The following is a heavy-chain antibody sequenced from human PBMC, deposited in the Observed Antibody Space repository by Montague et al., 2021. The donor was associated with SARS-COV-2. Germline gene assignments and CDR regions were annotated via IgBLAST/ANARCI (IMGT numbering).Heavy chain of an antibody. CDR1: GGSFSGYY. Sequence: QTLSLTCAVYGGSFSGYYWSWIRQPPGKGLEWIGEINHSGSTNYNPSLKSRVTISVDTSKNQFSLKLSSVTAADTAVYYCAREVGRGYSGYEGEYWGQGTLVTVSS. D-gene: IGHD5-12*01. CDR3: AREVGRGYSGYEGEY. J-gene: IGHJ4*02. CDR2: INHSGST. V-gene: IGHV4-34*01.